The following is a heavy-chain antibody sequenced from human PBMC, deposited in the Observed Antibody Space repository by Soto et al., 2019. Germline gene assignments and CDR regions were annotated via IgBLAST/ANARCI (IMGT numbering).Heavy chain of an antibody. J-gene: IGHJ4*02. Sequence: EVQLVESGGGLVQPGGSLRLSCAASGFSFSSYNMNWVRQAPGKGLEWVSYISGSDSRVYYADSVRGRFTISRDNAKYSVDLQMNSLREEDTAVYYCICGSYSLPNYWGQGVLVTVSS. CDR1: GFSFSSYN. CDR3: ICGSYSLPNY. V-gene: IGHV3-48*02. CDR2: ISGSDSRV. D-gene: IGHD1-26*01.